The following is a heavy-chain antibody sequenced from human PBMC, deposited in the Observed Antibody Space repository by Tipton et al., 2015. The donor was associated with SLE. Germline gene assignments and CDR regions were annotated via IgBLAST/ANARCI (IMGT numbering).Heavy chain of an antibody. J-gene: IGHJ4*02. CDR1: GFTFSSYG. CDR3: ARSDTAMVPFDY. D-gene: IGHD5-18*01. V-gene: IGHV3-30*19. Sequence: SLRLSCAASGFTFSSYGMHWVRQAPGKGLEWVAVIWYDGSNKYYADSVKGRFTISRDNSKNTLYLQMNSLRAEDTAVYYCARSDTAMVPFDYWGQGTLVTVSS. CDR2: IWYDGSNK.